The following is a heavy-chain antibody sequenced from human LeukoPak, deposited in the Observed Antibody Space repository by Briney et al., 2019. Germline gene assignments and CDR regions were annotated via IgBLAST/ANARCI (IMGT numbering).Heavy chain of an antibody. D-gene: IGHD2-8*01. Sequence: SETLSPTCTVSGGSISSYYWSWIRQPPGRGLEWIGYIYYSGSTNYNPSLKSRVTISVDTSKNQFSLKLSSVTAADTAVYYCARAYGHNWFDPWGQGTLVTVSS. CDR3: ARAYGHNWFDP. CDR2: IYYSGST. J-gene: IGHJ5*02. V-gene: IGHV4-59*01. CDR1: GGSISSYY.